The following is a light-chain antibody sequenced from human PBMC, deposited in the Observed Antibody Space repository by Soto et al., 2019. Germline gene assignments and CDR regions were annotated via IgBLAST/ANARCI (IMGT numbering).Light chain of an antibody. V-gene: IGKV1-27*01. CDR1: QGIANY. CDR2: AAS. Sequence: DIQMTQSPSFLSASVGDRVTITCRASQGIANYVAWYQQKPGKVPKLLIYAASTLQSGVPSRFSGSGSGTDFALTISSLQPEDVATCYCQKYNSAPFTVGPGTKVDIK. CDR3: QKYNSAPFT. J-gene: IGKJ3*01.